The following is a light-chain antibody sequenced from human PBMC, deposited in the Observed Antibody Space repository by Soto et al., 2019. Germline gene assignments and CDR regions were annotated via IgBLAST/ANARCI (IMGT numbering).Light chain of an antibody. CDR1: ALPKQY. Sequence: SYELTQPPSVSVSPGQTARITCSGDALPKQYAYWYQQKPGQAPVLVIYKDSERPSGIPERFSGSSSGTTVTLTISGVQAEDEADYYCQSADSSGTSLYVFGTGTQLTVL. CDR2: KDS. J-gene: IGLJ1*01. V-gene: IGLV3-25*02. CDR3: QSADSSGTSLYV.